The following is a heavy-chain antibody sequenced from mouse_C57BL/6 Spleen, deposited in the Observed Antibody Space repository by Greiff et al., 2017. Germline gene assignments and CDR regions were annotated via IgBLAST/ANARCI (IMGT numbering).Heavy chain of an antibody. J-gene: IGHJ4*01. V-gene: IGHV5-17*01. D-gene: IGHD3-3*01. Sequence: EVQVVESGGGLVKPGGSLKLSCAASGFTFSDYGMHWVRQAPEQGLEWVAYISSGSSTIYYADTVKGRFTISRDNAKNTLFLQMTSLRSEDKAMYYCARQGRDEARDYWGQGTGVTVSS. CDR2: ISSGSSTI. CDR1: GFTFSDYG. CDR3: ARQGRDEARDY.